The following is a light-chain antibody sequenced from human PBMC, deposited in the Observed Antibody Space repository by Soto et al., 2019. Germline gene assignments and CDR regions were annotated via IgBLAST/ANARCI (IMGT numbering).Light chain of an antibody. Sequence: DIQMTQSPSTLSASIGDRVTITCRASQTINTWLAWYQQKPGKAPNLLIYKASSLESGVPSRFSGSGSGTESTLTISGLQPDDFATYYCQQYHTYSWTFGQGTKVDIK. CDR2: KAS. CDR1: QTINTW. J-gene: IGKJ1*01. V-gene: IGKV1-5*03. CDR3: QQYHTYSWT.